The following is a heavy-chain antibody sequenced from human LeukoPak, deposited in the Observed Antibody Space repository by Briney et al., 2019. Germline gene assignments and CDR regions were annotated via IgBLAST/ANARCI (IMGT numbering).Heavy chain of an antibody. Sequence: ETLSLTCTVSGGSISSSSYYWGWIRQPPGKGLEWVSAISGSGGSTYYADSVKGRFTISRDNSKNTLYLQMNSLRAEDTAVYYCAKDGIQLWSRPFDYWGQGTLVTVSS. CDR1: GGSISSSSYY. J-gene: IGHJ4*02. D-gene: IGHD5-18*01. CDR2: ISGSGGST. CDR3: AKDGIQLWSRPFDY. V-gene: IGHV3-23*01.